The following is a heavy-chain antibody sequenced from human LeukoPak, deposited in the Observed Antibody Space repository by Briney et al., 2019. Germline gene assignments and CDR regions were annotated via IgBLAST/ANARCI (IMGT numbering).Heavy chain of an antibody. CDR1: GFTFSSYW. Sequence: GGSLRLSCAASGFTFSSYWMHCVRQAPGKGLVWVSRINSDGSSTSYADSVKGRFTISRDNAKNTLYLQMNSLRAEDTPVYYCARASGAYDILTGYYSFDYWGQGTLVTVSS. CDR3: ARASGAYDILTGYYSFDY. V-gene: IGHV3-74*01. D-gene: IGHD3-9*01. J-gene: IGHJ4*02. CDR2: INSDGSST.